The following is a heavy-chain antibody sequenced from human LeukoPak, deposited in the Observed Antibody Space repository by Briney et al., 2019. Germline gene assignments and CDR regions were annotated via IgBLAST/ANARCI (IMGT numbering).Heavy chain of an antibody. CDR1: GYAFASYW. D-gene: IGHD1-1*01. V-gene: IGHV5-51*01. CDR2: IYPGDADT. CDR3: VRPTTAIPDAFDV. Sequence: GESLKISCEGLGYAFASYWIGWVRQMPGKGLEWMGIIYPGDADTRYSPSFRGRVTISADRTTSSAHLHWRSLNASDTAMYYCVRPTTAIPDAFDVWGHGTMVIVSS. J-gene: IGHJ3*01.